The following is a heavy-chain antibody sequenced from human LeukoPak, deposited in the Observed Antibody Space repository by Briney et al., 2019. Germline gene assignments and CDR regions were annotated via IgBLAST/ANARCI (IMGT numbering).Heavy chain of an antibody. Sequence: GGSLRLSCAASGFDVSANFMTWVRQAPGKGLEWVSVIYSDGSTYHAESVKGRFTISRDSSKNTLYLQMNSLRVEDTAVYYCAVPATTETTDYFDYWGQGILVTVSS. CDR2: IYSDGST. D-gene: IGHD4-17*01. CDR1: GFDVSANF. V-gene: IGHV3-53*01. J-gene: IGHJ4*02. CDR3: AVPATTETTDYFDY.